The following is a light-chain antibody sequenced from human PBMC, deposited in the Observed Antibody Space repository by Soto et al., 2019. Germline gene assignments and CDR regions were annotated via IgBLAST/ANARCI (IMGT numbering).Light chain of an antibody. J-gene: IGKJ1*01. CDR3: HQRQSWPRT. Sequence: EIVLTQSPATLSSFPGDRVTLSCRASQTVNTRLAWYQHKPGQAPSLLIYLTSNRAAGIPARFSGSGSGTDFTLTISDVEPEDFAVYYCHQRQSWPRTFGQGTKVEIK. CDR1: QTVNTR. CDR2: LTS. V-gene: IGKV3-11*01.